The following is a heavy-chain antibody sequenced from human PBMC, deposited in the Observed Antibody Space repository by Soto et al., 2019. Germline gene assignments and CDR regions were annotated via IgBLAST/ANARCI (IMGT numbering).Heavy chain of an antibody. CDR3: ASSGSTTVVRARAFDI. CDR2: TYYRSKWYN. J-gene: IGHJ3*02. Sequence: WIRQSPSRGLEWLGRTYYRSKWYNDYAVSVKSRITINPDTSKNQFSLQLNSVTPEDTAVYYCASSGSTTVVRARAFDIWGQGTMVTVSS. D-gene: IGHD4-17*01. V-gene: IGHV6-1*01.